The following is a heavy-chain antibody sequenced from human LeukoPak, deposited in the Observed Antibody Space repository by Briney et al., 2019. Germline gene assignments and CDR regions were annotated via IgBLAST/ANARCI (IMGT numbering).Heavy chain of an antibody. J-gene: IGHJ4*02. CDR1: GYTFTSYG. CDR3: ARVQEVAAPSDY. CDR2: ISAYNGNT. V-gene: IGHV1-18*01. Sequence: ASVKVSCKASGYTFTSYGISWVRQAPGQGLEWMGWISAYNGNTNYAQKLQGRVTMTTDTSTSTPYMELRSLRSDDTAVYYCARVQEVAAPSDYWGQGTLVTVSS. D-gene: IGHD6-13*01.